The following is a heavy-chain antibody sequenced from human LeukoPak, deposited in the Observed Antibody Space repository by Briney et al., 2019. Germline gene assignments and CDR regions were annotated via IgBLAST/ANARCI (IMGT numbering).Heavy chain of an antibody. CDR3: AKDQYYDILAD. J-gene: IGHJ4*02. CDR2: IWYDGSNK. D-gene: IGHD3-9*01. V-gene: IGHV3-33*06. Sequence: GGSLRLSCAASGLTFSSYGMHWVRQAPGKGLEWVAVIWYDGSNKYYADSVKGRFTISRDNSKNTLYLQMNSLRAEDTAVYYCAKDQYYDILADWGQGTLVTVSS. CDR1: GLTFSSYG.